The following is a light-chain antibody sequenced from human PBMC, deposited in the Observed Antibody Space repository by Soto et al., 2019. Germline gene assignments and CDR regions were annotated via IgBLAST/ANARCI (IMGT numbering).Light chain of an antibody. V-gene: IGLV1-40*01. CDR2: RNS. Sequence: QSVLTQPPSVSGAPGQRVTISCTGSSSNIGAGYDVHWYQQLPGTAPKSLIYRNSNRPSGVSARFSGSKSGTSASLAITGLKAEDEADYYCQSYDSSLSGVVFGGGTKLTVL. J-gene: IGLJ2*01. CDR1: SSNIGAGYD. CDR3: QSYDSSLSGVV.